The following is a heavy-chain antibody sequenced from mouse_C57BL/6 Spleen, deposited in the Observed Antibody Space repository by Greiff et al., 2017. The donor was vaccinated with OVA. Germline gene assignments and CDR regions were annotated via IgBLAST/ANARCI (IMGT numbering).Heavy chain of an antibody. Sequence: EVQLQQPGAELVRPGASVKLSCTASGFNFTDDYMHWVKQRPEQGLEWIGWIDPENGDTDYASKFKGKATITADTSSNTAYLQLSSLTSKDTADSYYTGGIMITTRYYAMDYWGQGTTVTVSS. CDR2: IDPENGDT. J-gene: IGHJ4*01. D-gene: IGHD2-4*01. CDR3: TGGIMITTRYYAMDY. CDR1: GFNFTDDY. V-gene: IGHV14-4*01.